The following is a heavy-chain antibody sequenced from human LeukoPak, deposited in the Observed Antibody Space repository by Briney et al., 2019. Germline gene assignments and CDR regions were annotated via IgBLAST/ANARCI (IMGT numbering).Heavy chain of an antibody. CDR1: GGSFSGYY. J-gene: IGHJ5*02. D-gene: IGHD3-16*02. CDR3: ARGRRYPQT. CDR2: INHSGSI. V-gene: IGHV4-34*01. Sequence: SETLSLTCAVYGGSFSGYYWSWIRQPPGKGLEWIGEINHSGSINYNPSLKSRVTISVDTSKNQFSLKLSSVTAADTAVYYCARGRRYPQTWGQGTLVTVSS.